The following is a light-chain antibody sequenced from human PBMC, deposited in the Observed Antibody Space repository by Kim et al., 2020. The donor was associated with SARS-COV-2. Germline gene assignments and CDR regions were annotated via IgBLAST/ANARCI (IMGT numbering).Light chain of an antibody. CDR2: GTS. CDR3: QQYGSSPPFT. V-gene: IGKV3-20*01. J-gene: IGKJ2*01. CDR1: QSVSSNY. Sequence: SPGERATPSCRASQSVSSNYLAWYQQRPGQAPRLLIYGTSTRATDIPDRFSGSGSGTDFTLTISRLEPEDFAVYYCQQYGSSPPFTFGQGTKLEI.